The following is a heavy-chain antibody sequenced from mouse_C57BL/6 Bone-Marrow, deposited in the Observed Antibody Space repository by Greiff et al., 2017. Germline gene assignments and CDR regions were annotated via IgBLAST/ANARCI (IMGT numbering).Heavy chain of an antibody. Sequence: VQLQQPGAELVKPGASVKMSCKASGYTFTSYWITWVKQRPGQGLEWIGDIYPGSGSTKYNEKFKSKATLTVDTSSSTAYMELSSLTSEDSAVYYCASCEGYHWYFDVWGTGTTGTVSS. J-gene: IGHJ1*03. CDR1: GYTFTSYW. CDR3: ASCEGYHWYFDV. V-gene: IGHV1-55*01. D-gene: IGHD2-3*01. CDR2: IYPGSGST.